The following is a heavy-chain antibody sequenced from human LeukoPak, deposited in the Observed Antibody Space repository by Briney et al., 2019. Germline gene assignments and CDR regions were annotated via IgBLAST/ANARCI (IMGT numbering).Heavy chain of an antibody. CDR3: ARAAGDKAENARFDY. Sequence: PGGSLRLSCAASGFTFSSYAMSWVRQAPGKGLEWVSAISDSGGNTYHADSVKGRFTISRDNSKNTVYLQLSSLRAEDTAIYYCARAAGDKAENARFDYWGQGTLVTVSP. CDR1: GFTFSSYA. J-gene: IGHJ4*02. CDR2: ISDSGGNT. V-gene: IGHV3-23*01. D-gene: IGHD2-21*01.